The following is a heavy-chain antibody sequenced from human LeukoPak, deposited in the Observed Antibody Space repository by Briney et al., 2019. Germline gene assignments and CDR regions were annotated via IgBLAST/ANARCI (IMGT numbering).Heavy chain of an antibody. Sequence: GGSLRLSCAASGFTFSSYSMSWVRQAPGEGLEWVSIIYSGGSTSYVDSVKGRFTISRDKSKNTMYLQMNSLSAEDTAVYYCASPLRGPSDYWGQGTLVTVSS. CDR1: GFTFSSYS. CDR2: IYSGGST. V-gene: IGHV3-66*01. D-gene: IGHD3-16*01. CDR3: ASPLRGPSDY. J-gene: IGHJ4*02.